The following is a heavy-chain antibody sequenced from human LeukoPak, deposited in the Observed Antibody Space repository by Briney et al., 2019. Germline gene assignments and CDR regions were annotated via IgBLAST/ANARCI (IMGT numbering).Heavy chain of an antibody. D-gene: IGHD1-14*01. J-gene: IGHJ4*02. Sequence: GGSLRLSCAASGFTVITNDMTWVRQAPGKALEWVSVLYSDGNTKYADSVQGRFTISRDNSKSTLYLEMNSLSPDDTAVYYCARGVEPLAANTLAYWGQGTLVTVSS. CDR3: ARGVEPLAANTLAY. V-gene: IGHV3-53*01. CDR2: LYSDGNT. CDR1: GFTVITND.